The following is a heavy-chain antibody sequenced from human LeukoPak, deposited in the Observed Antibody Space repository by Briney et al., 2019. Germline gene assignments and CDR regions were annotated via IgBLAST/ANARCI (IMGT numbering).Heavy chain of an antibody. CDR2: IYSGGST. CDR1: GFTVSSNY. J-gene: IGHJ4*02. CDR3: ERDLGTTHGYFDY. V-gene: IGHV3-66*01. Sequence: GGSLRLACAASGFTVSSNYMSWVRQAPGKGLEWDSVIYSGGSTYYADSVKGRFTISRDNSKNTLYLQMNSLRAEDTAVYYCERDLGTTHGYFDYWGQGTLVTVSS. D-gene: IGHD2-15*01.